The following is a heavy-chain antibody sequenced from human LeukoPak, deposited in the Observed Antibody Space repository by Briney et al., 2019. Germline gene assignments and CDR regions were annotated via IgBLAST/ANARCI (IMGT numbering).Heavy chain of an antibody. CDR1: GFTFSSYA. D-gene: IGHD3-10*01. CDR3: ARDLLVRGVIRYYFDY. J-gene: IGHJ4*02. CDR2: ISYDGSNK. V-gene: IGHV3-30*04. Sequence: GGSLRLSCAASGFTFSSYAMSWVRQAPGKGLEWVAVISYDGSNKYYADSVKGRFTISRDNSKNTLYLQMNSLRAEDTAVYYCARDLLVRGVIRYYFDYWGQGTLVTVSS.